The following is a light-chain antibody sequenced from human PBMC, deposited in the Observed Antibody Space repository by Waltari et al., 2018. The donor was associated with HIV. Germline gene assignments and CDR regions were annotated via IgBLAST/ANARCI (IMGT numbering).Light chain of an antibody. J-gene: IGLJ2*01. Sequence: QSALTQPASVSGSPGQSITISCIGSSSDVGAYDYVSRYQHHPGKAPKLLIYDVTHRPSGISARFSGSKSGNTASLTISGLQADDEADYYCGSYTTTSTLGVFGGGTKLTVL. V-gene: IGLV2-14*03. CDR1: SSDVGAYDY. CDR2: DVT. CDR3: GSYTTTSTLGV.